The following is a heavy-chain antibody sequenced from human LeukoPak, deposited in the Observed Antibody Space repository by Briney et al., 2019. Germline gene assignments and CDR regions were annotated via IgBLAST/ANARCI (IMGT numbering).Heavy chain of an antibody. D-gene: IGHD6-13*01. CDR1: GFTFSNYA. V-gene: IGHV3-23*01. Sequence: GRSLRLSCAASGFTFSNYAMSWVRQAPGKGLEWVSAISSSGVSTYYANSVKGRFTISRDNSKNTLYLQMNSLRAEDTAIYYCAKDQQLANFDYWGQGTLVTVSS. CDR3: AKDQQLANFDY. CDR2: ISSSGVST. J-gene: IGHJ4*02.